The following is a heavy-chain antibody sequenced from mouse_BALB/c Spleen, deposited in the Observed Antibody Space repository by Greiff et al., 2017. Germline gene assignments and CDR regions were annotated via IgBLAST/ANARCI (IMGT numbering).Heavy chain of an antibody. CDR1: GYSFTSYW. CDR3: TRREITTDY. J-gene: IGHJ2*01. Sequence: EVQLQQSGTVLARPGASVKMSCKASGYSFTSYWMHWVKQRPGQGLEWIGAIYPGNSDTSYNQKFKGQAKLTAVTSASTAYMELSSLTNEDSAVYYCTRREITTDYWGQGTTLTVSS. V-gene: IGHV1-5*01. D-gene: IGHD2-4*01. CDR2: IYPGNSDT.